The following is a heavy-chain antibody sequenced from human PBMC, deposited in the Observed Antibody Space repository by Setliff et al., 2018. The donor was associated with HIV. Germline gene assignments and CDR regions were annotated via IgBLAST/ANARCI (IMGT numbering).Heavy chain of an antibody. CDR1: GYNFPMDY. Sequence: GESLKISCKGYGYNFPMDYIAWVRQMPGKGLEWMGLIYPNDSEMRYSPSFQGQVTISVDRSINTAYLQWNSLKASDTAMYYCARSLCYYDSCGYYYNYWGQGTLVTVSS. CDR2: IYPNDSEM. J-gene: IGHJ4*02. CDR3: ARSLCYYDSCGYYYNY. V-gene: IGHV5-51*01. D-gene: IGHD3-22*01.